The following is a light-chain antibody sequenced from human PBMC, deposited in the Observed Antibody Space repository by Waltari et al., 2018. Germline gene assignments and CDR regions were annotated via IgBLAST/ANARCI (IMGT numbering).Light chain of an antibody. CDR3: QQRRNWPLT. CDR1: QGVNYY. J-gene: IGKJ4*01. CDR2: DTS. V-gene: IGKV3-11*01. Sequence: SCRADQGVNYYLAWYQQRPGQAPRLLIYDTSHRATGIPDRFSGSGSETDFTLTISSLEPEDFAVYYCQQRRNWPLTFGGGTKVEIK.